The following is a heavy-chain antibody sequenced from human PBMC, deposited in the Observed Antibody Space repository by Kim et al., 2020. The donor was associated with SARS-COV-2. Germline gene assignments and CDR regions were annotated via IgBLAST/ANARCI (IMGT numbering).Heavy chain of an antibody. D-gene: IGHD6-13*01. CDR3: HLGYTNPSRKPHAFDI. Sequence: SETLSLTCAVYGGSFSGYYWSWIRQPPGKGLEWIGEINHSGSTNYNPSLKSRVTISVDTSKNQFSLKLSSVTAADTAVYYCHLGYTNPSRKPHAFDIWGQGTMVTVSS. CDR2: INHSGST. CDR1: GGSFSGYY. J-gene: IGHJ3*02. V-gene: IGHV4-34*01.